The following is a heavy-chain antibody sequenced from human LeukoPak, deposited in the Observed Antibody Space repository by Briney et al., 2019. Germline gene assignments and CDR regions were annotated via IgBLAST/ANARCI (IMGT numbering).Heavy chain of an antibody. D-gene: IGHD6-13*01. J-gene: IGHJ5*02. CDR2: IFPDDSDT. Sequence: GGSLQISCKGSGYNFSNYWIGWVRHLPGRGLEWMGTIFPDDSDTRYSPSFRGQVTMSADRSINTAYLHWRSLKASDTAMYYCARHEDPISSWYESWGQGTLVTVSS. CDR3: ARHEDPISSWYES. V-gene: IGHV5-51*01. CDR1: GYNFSNYW.